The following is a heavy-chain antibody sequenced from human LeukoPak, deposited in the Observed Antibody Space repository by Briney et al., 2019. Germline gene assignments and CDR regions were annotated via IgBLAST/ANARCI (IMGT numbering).Heavy chain of an antibody. CDR1: GGSVSSGSYY. CDR2: IYYSGST. CDR3: ARGSGYDFWSGYSYYFDY. J-gene: IGHJ4*02. D-gene: IGHD3-3*01. Sequence: MPSETLSLTCTVSGGSVSSGSYYWSWIRQPPGKGLEWIGYIYYSGSTNYNPSLKSRVTISVDTSKNQFSLKLSSVTAADTAVYYCARGSGYDFWSGYSYYFDYWGQGTLVTVSS. V-gene: IGHV4-61*01.